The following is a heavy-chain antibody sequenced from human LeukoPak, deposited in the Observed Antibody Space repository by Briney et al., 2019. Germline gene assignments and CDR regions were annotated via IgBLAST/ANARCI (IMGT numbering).Heavy chain of an antibody. Sequence: GGSLRLSCAASGFTFSDHYMHWVRQAPGKGLEWMGGFDPEDGETIYAQKFQGRVTMTEDTSTDTAYMELSSLRSEDTAVYYCATLIVGMGPYFDYWGQGTLVTVSS. V-gene: IGHV1-24*01. CDR2: FDPEDGET. D-gene: IGHD1-26*01. CDR1: GFTFSDHY. J-gene: IGHJ4*02. CDR3: ATLIVGMGPYFDY.